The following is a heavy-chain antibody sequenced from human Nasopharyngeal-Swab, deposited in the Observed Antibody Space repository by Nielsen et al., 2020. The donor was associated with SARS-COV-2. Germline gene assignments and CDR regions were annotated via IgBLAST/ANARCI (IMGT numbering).Heavy chain of an antibody. J-gene: IGHJ6*02. CDR3: ATGFPVVTAMPEYNHYTYYYYYGMDV. Sequence: ASVKVSCKVSGYTLTELSMHWVRRAPGKGLEWMGGFDPEDGETIYAQKFQGRVTMTEDTSTDTAYMELSSLRSEDTAVYYCATGFPVVTAMPEYNHYTYYYYYGMDVWGQGTTVTVSS. V-gene: IGHV1-24*01. CDR1: GYTLTELS. D-gene: IGHD2-21*02. CDR2: FDPEDGET.